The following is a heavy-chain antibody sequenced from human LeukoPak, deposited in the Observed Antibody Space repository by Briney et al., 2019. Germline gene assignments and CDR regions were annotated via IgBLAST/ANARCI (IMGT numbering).Heavy chain of an antibody. J-gene: IGHJ6*03. CDR2: ISYDGSNK. CDR1: GFTFSSYA. Sequence: GRSLRLSCAASGFTFSSYAMHWVRQAPGKGLEWVAVISYDGSNKYYAVSVKGRFTISRDNSKNTLYLQMNSLRAEDTAVYYCARSYYYYMDVWGKGTTVTVSS. V-gene: IGHV3-30*01. CDR3: ARSYYYYMDV.